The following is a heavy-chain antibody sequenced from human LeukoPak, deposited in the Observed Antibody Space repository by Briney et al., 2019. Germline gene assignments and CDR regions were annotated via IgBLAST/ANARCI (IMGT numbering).Heavy chain of an antibody. Sequence: ASVKVSCKASGYTFTGYYMHWVRQATGQGLEWMGWVNPNSGNTRYAQKFQGRVTMTRNTSISTAYMELSSLRSEDTAVYYCARGGYSTLYYFDYWGQGTLVTVSS. J-gene: IGHJ4*02. CDR2: VNPNSGNT. CDR1: GYTFTGYY. V-gene: IGHV1-8*02. CDR3: ARGGYSTLYYFDY. D-gene: IGHD5-18*01.